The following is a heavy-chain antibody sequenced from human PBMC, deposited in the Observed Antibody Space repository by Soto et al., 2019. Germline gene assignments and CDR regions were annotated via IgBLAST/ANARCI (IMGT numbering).Heavy chain of an antibody. CDR3: AREHVTIFGVVAAIGHGMDV. D-gene: IGHD3-3*01. Sequence: GGSLRLSCAASGFTFSSYSMNWVRQAPGKGLEWVSYISSSSSTIYYADSVKGRFTISRDNAKNSLYLQMNSLRDEDTAVYYCAREHVTIFGVVAAIGHGMDVWGQGSTVTVSS. V-gene: IGHV3-48*02. CDR1: GFTFSSYS. CDR2: ISSSSSTI. J-gene: IGHJ6*02.